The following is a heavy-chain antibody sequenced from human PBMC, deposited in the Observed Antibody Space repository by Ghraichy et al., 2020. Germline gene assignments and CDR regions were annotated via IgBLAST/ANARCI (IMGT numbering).Heavy chain of an antibody. CDR3: ARDAVRMITFGGVIVPFDY. D-gene: IGHD3-16*02. CDR1: GYSISSGYY. CDR2: IYHSGST. V-gene: IGHV4-38-2*02. Sequence: SQTLSLTCTVSGYSISSGYYWGWIRQPPGKGLEWIGSIYHSGSTYYNPSLKSRVTISVDTSKNQFSLKLSSVTAADTAVYYCARDAVRMITFGGVIVPFDYWGQGTLVTVSS. J-gene: IGHJ4*02.